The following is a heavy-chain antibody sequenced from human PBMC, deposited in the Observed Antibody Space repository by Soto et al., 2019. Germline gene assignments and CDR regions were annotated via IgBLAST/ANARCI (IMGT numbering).Heavy chain of an antibody. CDR1: GGSISSSSYY. CDR2: IYYSGST. CDR3: MLGSGYKYFDY. D-gene: IGHD3-22*01. Sequence: QLQLQESGPGLVKPSETLSLTCTVSGGSISSSSYYWGWIGKPPGKGLEWIGHIYYSGSTYYNPSRKSRVTRSVDTSKNQFSLKRSSMTAADAAVYYFMLGSGYKYFDYWGQGTLVTVSS. J-gene: IGHJ4*02. V-gene: IGHV4-39*01.